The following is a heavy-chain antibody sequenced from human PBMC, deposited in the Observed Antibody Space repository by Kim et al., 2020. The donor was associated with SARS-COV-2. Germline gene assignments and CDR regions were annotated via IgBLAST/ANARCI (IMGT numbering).Heavy chain of an antibody. Sequence: SETLSLTCAVSGGSISSGGYSWSWIRQPPGKGLEWIGYIYHSGSTYYNPSLKSRVTISVDRSKNQFSLKLSSVTAADTAVYYCARAWIRMGFDPWGQGTLVTVSS. D-gene: IGHD5-12*01. V-gene: IGHV4-30-2*01. CDR2: IYHSGST. J-gene: IGHJ5*02. CDR1: GGSISSGGYS. CDR3: ARAWIRMGFDP.